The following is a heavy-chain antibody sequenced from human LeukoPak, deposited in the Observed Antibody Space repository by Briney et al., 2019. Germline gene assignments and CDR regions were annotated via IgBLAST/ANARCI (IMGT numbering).Heavy chain of an antibody. CDR3: ARRGWYSRCVDY. Sequence: PSETLSLTCTVSGGSISTSRYYWGWIRQPPGKGLEWIGSIYYSGSTYYNPSLKSRVTISVDTSKNQFSLKLSSVTAADTAVYYCARRGWYSRCVDYWGQGTLVTVSS. J-gene: IGHJ4*02. CDR2: IYYSGST. V-gene: IGHV4-39*01. D-gene: IGHD6-19*01. CDR1: GGSISTSRYY.